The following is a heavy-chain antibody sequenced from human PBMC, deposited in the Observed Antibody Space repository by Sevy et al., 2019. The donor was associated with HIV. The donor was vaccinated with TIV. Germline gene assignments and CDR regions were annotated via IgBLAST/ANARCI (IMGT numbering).Heavy chain of an antibody. CDR2: LSFGCGEI. V-gene: IGHV3-23*01. CDR1: GFTFSKYS. D-gene: IGHD2-8*01. J-gene: IGHJ4*02. Sequence: GWSLRLSCAASGFTFSKYSMSWVRQPPGKGLEWVSTLSFGCGEINYADSVKGRFTFSRDISKNTVYLQMNSLRADDTAVYYCAREGCTKPHDYWGQGTLVTVSS. CDR3: AREGCTKPHDY.